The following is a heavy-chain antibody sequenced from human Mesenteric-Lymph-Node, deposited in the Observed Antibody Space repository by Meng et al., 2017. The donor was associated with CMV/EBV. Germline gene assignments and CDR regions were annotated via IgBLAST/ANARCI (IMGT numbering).Heavy chain of an antibody. D-gene: IGHD4-11*01. CDR1: GGSINTYY. J-gene: IGHJ5*02. CDR3: ARSMTRGNWFDP. Sequence: SETLSLTCTVSGGSINTYYWSWIRQPPGKGLEWIGYIYSSGSTNYNPSLKSRVTISLDTSKNQFSLKLSSVTAADTAVYYCARSMTRGNWFDPWGQGTLVTVSS. V-gene: IGHV4-59*12. CDR2: IYSSGST.